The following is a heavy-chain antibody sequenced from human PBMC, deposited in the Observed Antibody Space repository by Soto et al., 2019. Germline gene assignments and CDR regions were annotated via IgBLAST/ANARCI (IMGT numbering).Heavy chain of an antibody. Sequence: PGGSLRLSCAASGFTFSSYGMHWVRQAPGKGLEWVAVIWYDGSNKYYADSVKGRFTISRDNSKNTLYLQMNSLRAEDTAVYYCARDRKGEWFGDVPWFDPWGQGILVTVSS. V-gene: IGHV3-33*01. CDR3: ARDRKGEWFGDVPWFDP. D-gene: IGHD3-10*01. J-gene: IGHJ5*02. CDR1: GFTFSSYG. CDR2: IWYDGSNK.